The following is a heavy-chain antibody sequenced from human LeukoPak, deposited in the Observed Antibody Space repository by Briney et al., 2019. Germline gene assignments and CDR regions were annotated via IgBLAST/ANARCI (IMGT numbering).Heavy chain of an antibody. CDR1: GGSISSSRYY. D-gene: IGHD1-26*01. J-gene: IGHJ4*02. Sequence: SETLSLTCTVSGGSISSSRYYWGWIRQPPGKGLEWIGTIDKGGSTSYNPSLESRVTISVDASKNQFSLKLTSVTAADTAVYYCARHASARYSGSYADSWGQGTLVTVSS. CDR3: ARHASARYSGSYADS. CDR2: IDKGGST. V-gene: IGHV4-39*01.